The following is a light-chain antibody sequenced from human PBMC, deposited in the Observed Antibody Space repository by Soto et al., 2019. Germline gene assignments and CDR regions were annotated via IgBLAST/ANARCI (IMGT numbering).Light chain of an antibody. J-gene: IGLJ3*02. CDR2: EGS. V-gene: IGLV2-23*01. CDR3: CSYAGSRTFV. CDR1: SSDVGGYDY. Sequence: QSALTQPASVSGSPGQSITISCTGTSSDVGGYDYVSWYQRHPGKAPELMIYEGSKRPSGISHRFSGSKSDNTASLTISGLRAEDEAHYHCCSYAGSRTFVFGGGTKLTVL.